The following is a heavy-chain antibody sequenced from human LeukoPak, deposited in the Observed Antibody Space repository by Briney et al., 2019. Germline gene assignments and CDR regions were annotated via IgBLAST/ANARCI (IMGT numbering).Heavy chain of an antibody. CDR3: ARPPHYDSSGYYLFDY. CDR1: GYSFTGYW. V-gene: IGHV5-51*01. CDR2: IYPGDSDA. D-gene: IGHD3-22*01. Sequence: GESLKISCKGSGYSFTGYWIGWVRQMPGKGLEWMGIIYPGDSDARYSPSFQGQVTISADKSISTAYLQWSSLKASDTAMYYCARPPHYDSSGYYLFDYWGQGTLVTVSS. J-gene: IGHJ4*02.